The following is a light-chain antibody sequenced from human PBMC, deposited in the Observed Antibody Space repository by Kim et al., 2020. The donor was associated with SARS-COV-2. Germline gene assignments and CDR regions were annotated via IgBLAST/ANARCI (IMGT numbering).Light chain of an antibody. CDR2: GAS. J-gene: IGKJ2*01. CDR1: QTVYTR. V-gene: IGKV1-39*01. CDR3: QQTYTAPRT. Sequence: DIQMTQSPSSLSASVGERIVITCRASQTVYTRLSWYQHKPGKAPKLLIYGASFLQSGVPSRFSGSGSGTEFTLTISSLQPDDFASYFCQQTYTAPRTFGQGTKLEI.